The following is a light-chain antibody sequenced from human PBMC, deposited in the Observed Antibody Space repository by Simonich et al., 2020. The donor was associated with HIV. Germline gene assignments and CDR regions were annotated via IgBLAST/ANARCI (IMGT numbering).Light chain of an antibody. CDR1: SSDVGSYNL. CDR3: CSYAGSFIWV. Sequence: QSALTRPASVSGSPGQSITISCTGTSSDVGSYNLVSWYQQHPGKAPKLIIYEDRKRPSGVSNRFSGTKSGNTASLTISGLQAEDEANYYCCSYAGSFIWVFGGGTKLTVL. J-gene: IGLJ3*02. CDR2: EDR. V-gene: IGLV2-23*01.